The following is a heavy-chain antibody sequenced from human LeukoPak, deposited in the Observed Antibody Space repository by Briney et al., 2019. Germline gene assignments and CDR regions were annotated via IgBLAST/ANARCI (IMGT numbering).Heavy chain of an antibody. D-gene: IGHD1-26*01. Sequence: GSLRLSCAASGFTFSSYAMSWVRQAPGKGLEWVSVISGSGGSTYYADSVKGRFTISRDNSKNTLYLQMNSLRGEDTAVYYCAKVRAVWELPDYWGQGTLVTVSS. CDR1: GFTFSSYA. CDR3: AKVRAVWELPDY. V-gene: IGHV3-23*01. CDR2: ISGSGGST. J-gene: IGHJ4*02.